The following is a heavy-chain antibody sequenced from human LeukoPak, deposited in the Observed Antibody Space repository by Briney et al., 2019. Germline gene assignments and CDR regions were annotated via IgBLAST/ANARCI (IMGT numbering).Heavy chain of an antibody. J-gene: IGHJ4*02. CDR3: ARDHCSSTSCYTPDFDY. CDR2: VKQDGSQK. D-gene: IGHD2-2*01. CDR1: GFTFSSYW. Sequence: GRSLTLSCAASGFTFSSYWMSWVRQAPGKGLEWVANVKQDGSQKYYADSVKGRFTISRDNSKNTLYLQMNSLRAEDTAVYYCARDHCSSTSCYTPDFDYWGQGTLVTVSS. V-gene: IGHV3-7*01.